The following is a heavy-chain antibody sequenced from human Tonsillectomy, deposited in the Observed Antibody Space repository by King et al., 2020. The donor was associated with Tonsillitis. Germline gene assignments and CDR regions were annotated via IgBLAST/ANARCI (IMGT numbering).Heavy chain of an antibody. CDR3: TKDISDWYLAGMDV. J-gene: IGHJ6*02. V-gene: IGHV3-30*18. CDR2: ISYDGSNK. D-gene: IGHD6-19*01. Sequence: VQLVESGGGVVQPGRSLRLSCAASGFTFSSQGMHWVRQAPGKGLEWVAVISYDGSNKYCADSVKGRFTISRDNSKNTLDLQMNSLRAEDTAVYYCTKDISDWYLAGMDVWGQGTTVTVSS. CDR1: GFTFSSQG.